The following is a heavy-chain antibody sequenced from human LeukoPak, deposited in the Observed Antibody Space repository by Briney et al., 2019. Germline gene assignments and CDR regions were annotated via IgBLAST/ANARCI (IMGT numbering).Heavy chain of an antibody. V-gene: IGHV3-21*04. CDR1: GFTFSSYS. Sequence: GGSLRLSCAASGFTFSSYSMNWVRQAPGKGLEWVSSISSSSSYIYYADSVKGRFTISRDNSKNTLYLQMNSLRAEDTAVYYCARYDGGSGPFDYWGQGTLVTVSS. CDR2: ISSSSSYI. J-gene: IGHJ4*02. CDR3: ARYDGGSGPFDY. D-gene: IGHD3-10*01.